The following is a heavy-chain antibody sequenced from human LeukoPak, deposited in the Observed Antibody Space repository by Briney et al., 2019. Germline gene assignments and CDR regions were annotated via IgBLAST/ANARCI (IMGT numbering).Heavy chain of an antibody. J-gene: IGHJ4*02. CDR1: GGSSSGFY. CDR2: INVGGGT. Sequence: SETLSLTCVVYGGSSSGFYWTWIRQTPGKGLEWIGKINVGGGTNYNPSLKSRVTISVDTSKNKFSLKLSSVTAADTAVYYCASKRWLQLGRVASTLPFDYWGQGTLVTVSS. CDR3: ASKRWLQLGRVASTLPFDY. V-gene: IGHV4-34*01. D-gene: IGHD5-24*01.